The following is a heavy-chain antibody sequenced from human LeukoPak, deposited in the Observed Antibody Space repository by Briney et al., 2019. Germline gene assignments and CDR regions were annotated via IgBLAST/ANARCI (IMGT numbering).Heavy chain of an antibody. D-gene: IGHD5-18*01. J-gene: IGHJ6*02. CDR1: GFTFSSYS. CDR2: ISSSSYI. Sequence: GGSLRLSCAASGFTFSSYSMNWVRQAPGKGLEWVSSISSSSYIYYADSVRGRFTISRDNAKNSLYLQMNSLRAEDTAVYYCARDHDTAAGYYYYGMDVWGQGTTVTVSS. CDR3: ARDHDTAAGYYYYGMDV. V-gene: IGHV3-21*01.